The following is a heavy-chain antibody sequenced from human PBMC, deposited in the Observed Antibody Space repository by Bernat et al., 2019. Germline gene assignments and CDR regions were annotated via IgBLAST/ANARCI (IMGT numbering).Heavy chain of an antibody. Sequence: TLGASVPVSGKESGYTFTSYYMHWVRQAPGQGLEWMGIINPSGCSTSYAQKFQGRVTMTRDTSTSTVYMELSSLRSEDTAVYYCAREGLAAGYYYYYYGMDVWGQGTTFIVS. D-gene: IGHD6-19*01. CDR1: GYTFTSYY. J-gene: IGHJ6*02. CDR2: INPSGCST. CDR3: AREGLAAGYYYYYYGMDV. V-gene: IGHV1-46*01.